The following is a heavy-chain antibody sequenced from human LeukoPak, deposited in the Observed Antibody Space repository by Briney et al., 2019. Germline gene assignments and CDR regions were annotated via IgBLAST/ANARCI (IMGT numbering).Heavy chain of an antibody. CDR3: ARRGIGYYYDSSGYTDTYYFDY. Sequence: SETLSLTCAVPGYSISSGYYWGWIRQPPGKGLEWIGSIYHSGSTYYNPSLKSRVTISVDTSKNQFSLKLSSVTAADTAVYYCARRGIGYYYDSSGYTDTYYFDYWGQGTLVTVSS. CDR1: GYSISSGYY. D-gene: IGHD3-22*01. V-gene: IGHV4-38-2*01. CDR2: IYHSGST. J-gene: IGHJ4*02.